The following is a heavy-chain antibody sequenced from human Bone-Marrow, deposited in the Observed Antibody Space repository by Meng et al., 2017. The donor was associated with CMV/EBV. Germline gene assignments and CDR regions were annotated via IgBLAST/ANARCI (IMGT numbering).Heavy chain of an antibody. CDR2: INPSGGST. CDR3: AFASYSSRLTPQYDP. Sequence: ASVKVSCKASGYTFTIYYMHWVRQAPGQGLEWMGIINPSGGSTSYAQKFQGRVTMTRDTSTSTVYMELSSLRSEDTAVYYCAFASYSSRLTPQYDPLGQATLVTGSS. CDR1: GYTFTIYY. D-gene: IGHD6-13*01. V-gene: IGHV1-46*01. J-gene: IGHJ5*02.